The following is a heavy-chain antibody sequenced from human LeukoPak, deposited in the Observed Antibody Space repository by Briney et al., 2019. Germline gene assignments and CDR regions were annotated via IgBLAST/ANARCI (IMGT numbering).Heavy chain of an antibody. D-gene: IGHD2-8*01. CDR1: GFTFSDYY. J-gene: IGHJ4*02. Sequence: GGSLRLSCAASGFTFSDYYMSWIRQAPGKGLEWVSYISSSGSTIYYADSVKGRFTISRDNAKNSLYLQMNSLIAEDTALYYRARGRENGAYVSRVLDYWGQGILVTVSS. CDR2: ISSSGSTI. CDR3: ARGRENGAYVSRVLDY. V-gene: IGHV3-11*01.